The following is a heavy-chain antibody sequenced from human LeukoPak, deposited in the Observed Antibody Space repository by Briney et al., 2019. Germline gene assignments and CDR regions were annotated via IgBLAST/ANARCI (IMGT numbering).Heavy chain of an antibody. Sequence: PSETLSLTCTVSGGSISSSSYYWGWIRQPPGKGLDWIGSIYYSGNTYYNPSLKSRVTISVDTSKNQFSLKLSSVTAADTAVYYCARSMVRGEGAFDIWGQGTVVTVSS. D-gene: IGHD3-10*01. CDR3: ARSMVRGEGAFDI. V-gene: IGHV4-39*01. CDR2: IYYSGNT. CDR1: GGSISSSSYY. J-gene: IGHJ3*02.